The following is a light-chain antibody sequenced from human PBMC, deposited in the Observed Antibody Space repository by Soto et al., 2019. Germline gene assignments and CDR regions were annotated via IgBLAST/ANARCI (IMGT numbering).Light chain of an antibody. Sequence: QSVLTQPASMSGSPGQSITISCTGTSSDVGGYNYVSWYQQHPGKAPKLMIYEVSNRPSGVSNRFSASKSGNTASLTISGLQAEDEADYYCSSYTSSSTLYVFGTGTKVTVL. CDR2: EVS. J-gene: IGLJ1*01. CDR3: SSYTSSSTLYV. V-gene: IGLV2-14*01. CDR1: SSDVGGYNY.